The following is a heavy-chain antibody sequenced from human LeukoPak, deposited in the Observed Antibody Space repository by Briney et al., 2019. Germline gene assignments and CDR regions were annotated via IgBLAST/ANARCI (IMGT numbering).Heavy chain of an antibody. V-gene: IGHV3-64*01. D-gene: IGHD1-1*01. CDR3: ARDVHDKDWDDAFDI. CDR2: ISSNGGST. CDR1: GFTFSSYA. Sequence: PGGSLRLSCAASGFTFSSYAMHWVRQAPGKGLEYVSAISSNGGSTYYANSVKGRFTISRDNSKNTLYLQMGSLRAEDMAVYYCARDVHDKDWDDAFDIWGQGTMVTVSS. J-gene: IGHJ3*02.